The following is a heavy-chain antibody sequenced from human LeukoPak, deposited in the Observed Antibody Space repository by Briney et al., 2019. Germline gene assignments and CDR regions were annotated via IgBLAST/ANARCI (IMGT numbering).Heavy chain of an antibody. J-gene: IGHJ5*02. D-gene: IGHD3-3*01. CDR1: GYSFTSYW. CDR2: IYPVDSDT. Sequence: GESLKISCEASGYSFTSYWIGWVRQMPGKGLAWVALIYPVDSDTRYNPSFQGQVTISADKSINTVYLQWNSLKASDSAMYYCARHRGTIFGMVMYNWFDPWGQGTLVTVSS. V-gene: IGHV5-51*01. CDR3: ARHRGTIFGMVMYNWFDP.